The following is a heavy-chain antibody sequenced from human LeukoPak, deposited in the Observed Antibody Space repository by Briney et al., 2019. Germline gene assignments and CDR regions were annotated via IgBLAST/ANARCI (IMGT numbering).Heavy chain of an antibody. CDR1: GFTFSSYG. CDR3: AKRYYDSSNWFDP. Sequence: GGSLRLSCAASGFTFSSYGMSWVRQAPGKGLDWVSAISGSGAYTYYADSVKGRFTISRDNSKNTLYLQMNSLRAEDTAVYYCAKRYYDSSNWFDPWGQGTLVTVSS. V-gene: IGHV3-23*01. CDR2: ISGSGAYT. J-gene: IGHJ5*02. D-gene: IGHD3-22*01.